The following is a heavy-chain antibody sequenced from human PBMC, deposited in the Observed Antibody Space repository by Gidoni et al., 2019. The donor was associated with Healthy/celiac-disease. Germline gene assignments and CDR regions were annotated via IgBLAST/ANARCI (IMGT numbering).Heavy chain of an antibody. CDR2: ISWNSGSI. J-gene: IGHJ3*02. Sequence: EVQLVESGGVLVQPGRSLLISCAASGFTFECDAMHWVRQAPGKGMEWVSGISWNSGSIGYADSVKGRFTISRDNAKNSLYLQMNSLRAEDTALYYCAKDRGDYDSSGYPDAFDIWGQGTMVTVSS. V-gene: IGHV3-9*01. CDR1: GFTFECDA. D-gene: IGHD3-22*01. CDR3: AKDRGDYDSSGYPDAFDI.